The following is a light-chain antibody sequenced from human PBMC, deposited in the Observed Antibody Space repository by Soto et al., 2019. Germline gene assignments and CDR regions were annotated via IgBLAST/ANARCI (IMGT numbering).Light chain of an antibody. CDR2: EVK. CDR1: SSDVGSYDL. Sequence: QSVLTQPASVSGSPGQSITISCTGTSSDVGSYDLVSWYQQHPGKAPKLMIFEVKKRPSGVSNRFSGSKSGNTASLTVSGLQAEDEADYYCCSYAGRSTFVFGTGTKLTVL. CDR3: CSYAGRSTFV. J-gene: IGLJ1*01. V-gene: IGLV2-23*02.